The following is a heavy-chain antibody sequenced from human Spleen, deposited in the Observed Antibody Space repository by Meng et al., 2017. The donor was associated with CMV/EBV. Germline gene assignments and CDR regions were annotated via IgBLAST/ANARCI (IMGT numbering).Heavy chain of an antibody. Sequence: GSLRLSCTVSGGSMGRGTYHWAWIRQPPGKGLEWIGSIYYSGTTYYNPSLNSRVTISGDTSKNQFYLSLHSLTAADTALYYCARGETTSGLRFDPWGQGTLVTVSS. CDR1: GGSMGRGTYH. D-gene: IGHD1/OR15-1a*01. CDR2: IYYSGTT. CDR3: ARGETTSGLRFDP. V-gene: IGHV4-39*07. J-gene: IGHJ5*02.